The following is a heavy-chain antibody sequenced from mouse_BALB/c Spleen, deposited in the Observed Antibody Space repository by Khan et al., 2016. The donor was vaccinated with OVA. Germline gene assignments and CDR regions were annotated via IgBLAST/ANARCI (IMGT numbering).Heavy chain of an antibody. CDR3: ARHRGGYFEF. J-gene: IGHJ1*01. CDR1: GFSLTSYG. V-gene: IGHV2-2*03. CDR2: IWSGGNT. Sequence: QVQLKESGPGLVQPSQSLSITCTVSGFSLTSYGVHWVRQSPGKGLEWLGVIWSGGNTDYNATFIDRLSISKDNSKSQVFFKMKSLQSNYTAIFYCARHRGGYFEFCCAGSTVTVSS.